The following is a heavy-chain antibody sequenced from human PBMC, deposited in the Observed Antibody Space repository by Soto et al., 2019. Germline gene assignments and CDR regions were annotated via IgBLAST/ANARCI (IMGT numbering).Heavy chain of an antibody. D-gene: IGHD1-1*01. CDR3: ARAVETGGNWFDP. V-gene: IGHV4-59*01. CDR1: VGSIRSYY. CDR2: IYYSGTT. J-gene: IGHJ5*02. Sequence: SETLSLTCTVSVGSIRSYYWSWIRQPPGKGLEWIGHIYYSGTTNYNPSLKSRITMSVDTSKNQFSLKLSSVTAADTAVYYCARAVETGGNWFDPWGQGTLVTVSS.